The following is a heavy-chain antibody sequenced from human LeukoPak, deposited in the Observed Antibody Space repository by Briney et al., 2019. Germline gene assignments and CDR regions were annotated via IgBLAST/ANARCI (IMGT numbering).Heavy chain of an antibody. Sequence: PGRSLRLSCAASGFTFDDYAMHWVRQAPGKGLEWVSGISWNSVSIGYGDSVKGRFTISRDNAKNSLYLQMNSLRAADTALYYCAKDRATTILEDYWGQGTLVTVSS. D-gene: IGHD3-3*01. J-gene: IGHJ4*02. CDR2: ISWNSVSI. CDR3: AKDRATTILEDY. CDR1: GFTFDDYA. V-gene: IGHV3-9*01.